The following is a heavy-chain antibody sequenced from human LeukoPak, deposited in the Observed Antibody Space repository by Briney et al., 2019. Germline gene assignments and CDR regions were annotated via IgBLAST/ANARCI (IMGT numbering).Heavy chain of an antibody. J-gene: IGHJ5*02. D-gene: IGHD4-17*01. CDR2: ISAYNNYT. Sequence: GASVKVSCKASGDTFTHYIINWVRQAPGQGLEWMGKISAYNNYTTYAQRCQGRIAMTTDTSTNTAYMDLRSLRSDDTAFYYCAGEGADDHGRLQWFDPWGQGTLVTVSS. CDR3: AGEGADDHGRLQWFDP. V-gene: IGHV1-18*01. CDR1: GDTFTHYI.